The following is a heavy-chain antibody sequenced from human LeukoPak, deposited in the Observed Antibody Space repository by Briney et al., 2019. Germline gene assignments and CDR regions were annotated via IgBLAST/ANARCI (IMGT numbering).Heavy chain of an antibody. D-gene: IGHD1-26*01. Sequence: SETLSLTCTVSGGSISSYYWSWIRQPAGKGLEWIGRIYTSGSTNYDPSLKSRATMSVGTSKNQFSLKLSSVTAADTAVYYCASSYSGAYYVFDYWGQGTLVTVSS. V-gene: IGHV4-4*07. CDR3: ASSYSGAYYVFDY. CDR1: GGSISSYY. J-gene: IGHJ4*02. CDR2: IYTSGST.